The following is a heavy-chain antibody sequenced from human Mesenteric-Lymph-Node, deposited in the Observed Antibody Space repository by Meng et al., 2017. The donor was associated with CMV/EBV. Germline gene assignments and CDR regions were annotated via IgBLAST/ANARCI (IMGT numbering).Heavy chain of an antibody. CDR1: GLTFRTYS. J-gene: IGHJ4*02. D-gene: IGHD3-3*01. V-gene: IGHV3-21*04. CDR3: ARGGTIFGVVQD. Sequence: GESLKISYAASGLTFRTYSMNWVRQAPGKGLEWVSCISSSSSYIYHADSVKGRFTISRDNSKNTLYLQMNSLRAEDTAVYYCARGGTIFGVVQDWGQGTLVTVSS. CDR2: ISSSSSYI.